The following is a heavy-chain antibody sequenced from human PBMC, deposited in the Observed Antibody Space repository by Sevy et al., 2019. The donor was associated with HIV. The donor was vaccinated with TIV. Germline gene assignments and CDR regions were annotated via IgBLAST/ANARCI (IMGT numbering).Heavy chain of an antibody. CDR3: ARGKEGAVAGAYYYYGMDV. Sequence: ASVKVSCKASGYTFTGYYMHWVRQAPGQGLEWMGRINPNRGGTNYAQKFQGRVTMTRDTSISTAYMELSRLRSDDTAVYYCARGKEGAVAGAYYYYGMDVWGQGTTVTVS. J-gene: IGHJ6*02. CDR1: GYTFTGYY. D-gene: IGHD6-19*01. CDR2: INPNRGGT. V-gene: IGHV1-2*06.